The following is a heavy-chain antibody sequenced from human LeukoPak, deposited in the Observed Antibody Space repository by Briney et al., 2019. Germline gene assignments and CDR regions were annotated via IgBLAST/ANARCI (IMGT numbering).Heavy chain of an antibody. CDR3: ARELPPVVNFYFDS. D-gene: IGHD3-22*01. V-gene: IGHV3-33*01. J-gene: IGHJ4*02. CDR2: IWYDGSNK. Sequence: GGSLRLSCEASGFTFSSYGMHWVRQAPGKGLEWVAVIWYDGSNKYYADSVMGRFSISRDNSKNTLYLQMNSLRAEDTAVYYCARELPPVVNFYFDSWSQGTLVTVSS. CDR1: GFTFSSYG.